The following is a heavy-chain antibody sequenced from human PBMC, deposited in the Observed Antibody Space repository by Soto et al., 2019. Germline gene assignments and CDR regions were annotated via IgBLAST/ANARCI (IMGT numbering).Heavy chain of an antibody. J-gene: IGHJ6*02. CDR1: GGTFRRYA. V-gene: IGHV1-69*01. D-gene: IGHD6-6*01. CDR3: ARGLIAAPLYYCMDV. Sequence: APVKVSCKASGGTFRRYAISWVRQAPGQGLEWMGGIIPIFGTANYAQKFQGRVTITADESTSTAYMELSSLRSEDTAVYYCARGLIAAPLYYCMDVWGQGTTLTVSS. CDR2: IIPIFGTA.